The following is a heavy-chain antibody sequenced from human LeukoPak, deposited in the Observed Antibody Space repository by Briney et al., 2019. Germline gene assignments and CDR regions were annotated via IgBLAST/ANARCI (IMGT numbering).Heavy chain of an antibody. CDR1: GGSISSSSYY. Sequence: SETLSLTCTVSGGSISSSSYYWGWIRQPPGKGLEWIGSIYYSGSTYYNPSLKSRVTISVDTSKNQFSLKLSSVTAADTAVYYCARDRDPFQASYAVPDAFDIWGQGTMVTVSS. CDR2: IYYSGST. J-gene: IGHJ3*02. CDR3: ARDRDPFQASYAVPDAFDI. D-gene: IGHD3-10*01. V-gene: IGHV4-39*07.